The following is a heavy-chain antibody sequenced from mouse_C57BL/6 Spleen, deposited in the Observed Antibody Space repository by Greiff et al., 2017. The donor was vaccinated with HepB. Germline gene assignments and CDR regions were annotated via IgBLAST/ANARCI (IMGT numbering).Heavy chain of an antibody. D-gene: IGHD1-1*01. Sequence: QVQLQQSGAELARPGASVKLSCKASGYTFTSYGISWVKQRTGQGLEWIGEIYPRSGNTYYNEKFKGKATLTADKSSSTAYMELRSLTSEDSAVYFCARSGDYYGSSDGFDYWGQGTTLTVSS. CDR2: IYPRSGNT. CDR1: GYTFTSYG. CDR3: ARSGDYYGSSDGFDY. J-gene: IGHJ2*01. V-gene: IGHV1-81*01.